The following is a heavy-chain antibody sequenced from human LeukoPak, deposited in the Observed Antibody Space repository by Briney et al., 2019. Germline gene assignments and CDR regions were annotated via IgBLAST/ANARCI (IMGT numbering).Heavy chain of an antibody. D-gene: IGHD3-16*01. V-gene: IGHV1-69*05. J-gene: IGHJ4*02. CDR3: ARDLAGGGGYFDY. CDR1: GGTFSSSA. Sequence: ASVKVSCKASGGTFSSSAISWVRQAPGQGLEWTGGMIPIFGTANYAQKFQGRVTITTDESTSTAYMELSSLRSEETAVYYCARDLAGGGGYFDYWGQGPLVTVSS. CDR2: MIPIFGTA.